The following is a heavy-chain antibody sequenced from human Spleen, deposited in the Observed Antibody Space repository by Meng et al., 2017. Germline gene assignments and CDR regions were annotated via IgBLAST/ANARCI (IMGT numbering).Heavy chain of an antibody. CDR3: ASVSFYYDTSGFYFDS. V-gene: IGHV3-74*01. Sequence: GESLKISCAASGFTFTNSWMHWVRQAPGKGLAWVSRINSDGSTINYADSVKGRFTISRDNANNTLYLQMNRLRAEDTAVYFCASVSFYYDTSGFYFDSWGQGALVTCAS. CDR1: GFTFTNSW. CDR2: INSDGSTI. J-gene: IGHJ4*02. D-gene: IGHD3-22*01.